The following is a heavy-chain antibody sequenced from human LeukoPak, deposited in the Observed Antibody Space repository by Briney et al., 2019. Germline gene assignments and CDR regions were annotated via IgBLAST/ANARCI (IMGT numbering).Heavy chain of an antibody. CDR2: ISGSGGST. V-gene: IGHV3-23*01. CDR1: GFIFSNYG. Sequence: GGSLRLPCAASGFIFSNYGMSWVRQAPGKGLEWVSGISGSGGSTYYADSVKGRFTISRDNSKNTLYLQMSSLRAEDTAEYYCAKGRGDGYNWRFDYWGQGTLVTVSS. D-gene: IGHD5-24*01. CDR3: AKGRGDGYNWRFDY. J-gene: IGHJ4*02.